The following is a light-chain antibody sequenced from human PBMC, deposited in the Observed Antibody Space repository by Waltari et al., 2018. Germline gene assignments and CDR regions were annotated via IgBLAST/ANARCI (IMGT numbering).Light chain of an antibody. CDR3: QTWATGIFWL. CDR1: SGHNTYA. CDR2: VKSDGSH. Sequence: QVVLTQPPSVSASLGASVKLTCTLASGHNTYAIAWHQQQAEKGPQFLMKVKSDGSHTRGDGIPDRFSGSSSGAERYLIISNLQPEDEADYYCQTWATGIFWLFGGGTKLTVL. J-gene: IGLJ3*02. V-gene: IGLV4-69*01.